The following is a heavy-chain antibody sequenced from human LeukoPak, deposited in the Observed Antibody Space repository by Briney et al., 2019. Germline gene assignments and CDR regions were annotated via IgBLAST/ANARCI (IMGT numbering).Heavy chain of an antibody. D-gene: IGHD6-13*01. J-gene: IGHJ4*02. Sequence: SETLSLTCTVPGGSISSGGYYWSWIRQPPGKGLEWIGYIYYSGSTNYNPSLKSRVTISVDTSKNQFSLKLSSVTAADTAVYYCARGLSIAAAGHFDYWGQGTLVTVSS. CDR2: IYYSGST. CDR1: GGSISSGGYY. V-gene: IGHV4-61*08. CDR3: ARGLSIAAAGHFDY.